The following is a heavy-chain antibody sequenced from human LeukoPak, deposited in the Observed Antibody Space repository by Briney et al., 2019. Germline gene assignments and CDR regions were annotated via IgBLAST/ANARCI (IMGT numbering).Heavy chain of an antibody. V-gene: IGHV3-23*01. J-gene: IGHJ6*03. Sequence: PGGSLRLSCAASGFTFSSYAMSWVRQAPGKGLEWVSAISGSGGSTYYADSVKGRFTISRDNSKNTLYLQMNSLRAEDTAVYYCARVLSGRGSLYDYYYMDVWGKGTTVAISS. CDR1: GFTFSSYA. CDR3: ARVLSGRGSLYDYYYMDV. CDR2: ISGSGGST. D-gene: IGHD3-10*01.